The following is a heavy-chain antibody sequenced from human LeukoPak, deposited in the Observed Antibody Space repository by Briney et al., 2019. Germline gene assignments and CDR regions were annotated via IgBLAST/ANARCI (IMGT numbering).Heavy chain of an antibody. CDR1: GFTFSSYA. V-gene: IGHV3-23*01. CDR3: AREIAETGVFDY. Sequence: GGSLRLSCAASGFTFSSYAMSWVRQAPGKGLEWVSAISGSGGSTYYADFVKGRFTISRDNSKNTLCLQMNSLRAEDTAVYYCAREIAETGVFDYWGQGTLVTVSS. CDR2: ISGSGGST. D-gene: IGHD1-1*01. J-gene: IGHJ4*02.